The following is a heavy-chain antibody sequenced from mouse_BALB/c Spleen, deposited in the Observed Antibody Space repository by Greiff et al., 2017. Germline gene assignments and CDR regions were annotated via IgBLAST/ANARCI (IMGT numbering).Heavy chain of an antibody. CDR2: IRNKANGYTT. Sequence: EVKLMESGGGLVQPGGSLRLSCATSGFTFTDYYMSWVRQPPGKALEWLGFIRNKANGYTTEYSASVKGRFTISRDNSQSILYLQMNTLRAEDSATYYCARDISYGNYFDYWGQGTTLTVSS. J-gene: IGHJ2*01. CDR1: GFTFTDYY. D-gene: IGHD2-1*01. CDR3: ARDISYGNYFDY. V-gene: IGHV7-3*02.